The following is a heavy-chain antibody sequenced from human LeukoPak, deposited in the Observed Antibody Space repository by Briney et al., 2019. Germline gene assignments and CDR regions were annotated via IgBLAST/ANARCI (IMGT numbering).Heavy chain of an antibody. V-gene: IGHV3-48*03. CDR2: ISSGGSNI. D-gene: IGHD6-19*01. J-gene: IGHJ5*02. CDR1: GFTFSTYE. CDR3: AKRDTIGWYQGGGWFDP. Sequence: GGSLRLSCAASGFTFSTYEMNWVRQAPGKGLEWVSHISSGGSNIYYADSVKGRFTISRDNAKNSLYLQMNSLRAEDTAVYYCAKRDTIGWYQGGGWFDPWGQGTLVTVSS.